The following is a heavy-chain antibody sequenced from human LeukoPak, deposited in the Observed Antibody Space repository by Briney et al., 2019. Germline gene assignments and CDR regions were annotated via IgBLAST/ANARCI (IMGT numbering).Heavy chain of an antibody. J-gene: IGHJ6*03. CDR2: IKQDGSEK. Sequence: PGGSLRLSCAASGFTFSSYSMNWVRQAPGKGLEWVANIKQDGSEKYYVDSVKGRFTISRDNAKNSLYLQMNSLRAEDTAVYYCARESGSSWIPIYYYYYMDVWGKGTTVTISS. CDR1: GFTFSSYS. D-gene: IGHD6-13*01. CDR3: ARESGSSWIPIYYYYYMDV. V-gene: IGHV3-7*01.